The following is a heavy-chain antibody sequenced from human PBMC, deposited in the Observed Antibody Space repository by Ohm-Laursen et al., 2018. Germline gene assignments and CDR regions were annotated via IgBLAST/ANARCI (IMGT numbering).Heavy chain of an antibody. J-gene: IGHJ4*02. CDR1: GGSISCYY. V-gene: IGHV4-59*01. Sequence: SETLSLTCSVSGGSISCYYWSWIRQPPGKGLEWIGYIYYSGSTNYNPSLKSRVTISVDTSKNQFSLKLSSVTAADTAVYYCASLGYGDSFDYWGQGTLVTVSS. D-gene: IGHD4-17*01. CDR3: ASLGYGDSFDY. CDR2: IYYSGST.